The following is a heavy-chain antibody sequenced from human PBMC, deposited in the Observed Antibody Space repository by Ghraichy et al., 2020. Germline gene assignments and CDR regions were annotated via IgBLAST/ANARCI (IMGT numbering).Heavy chain of an antibody. J-gene: IGHJ6*02. CDR1: GFSLSTSGVC. V-gene: IGHV2-70*11. D-gene: IGHD2-2*01. Sequence: SGPTLVKPTQTLTLTCTFSGFSLSTSGVCVSWIRQPPGKALEWLARIDWDGDKYYSTSLKTRLTISKDTSKNQVVLTMTNMDPVDTATYYCARMRPYCTSTSCYAGVTDVWGQGTTVTVSS. CDR2: IDWDGDK. CDR3: ARMRPYCTSTSCYAGVTDV.